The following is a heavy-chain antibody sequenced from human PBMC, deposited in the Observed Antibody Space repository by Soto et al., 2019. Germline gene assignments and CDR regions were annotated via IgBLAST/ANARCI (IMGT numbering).Heavy chain of an antibody. CDR3: ARGPGILTGYDYYYYGMDV. CDR1: GFTFSSYG. Sequence: GGSLRLSCAASGFTFSSYGMHWVRQAPGKGLEWVAVIWYDGSNKYYADSVKGRFTISRDNSKNTLYLQMNSLRAEDTAVYYCARGPGILTGYDYYYYGMDVWGQGTTVTVSS. V-gene: IGHV3-33*01. J-gene: IGHJ6*02. CDR2: IWYDGSNK. D-gene: IGHD3-9*01.